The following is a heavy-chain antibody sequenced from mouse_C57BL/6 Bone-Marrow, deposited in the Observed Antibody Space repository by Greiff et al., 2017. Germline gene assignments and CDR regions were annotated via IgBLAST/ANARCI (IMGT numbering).Heavy chain of an antibody. CDR1: GYAFTNYL. CDR2: INPGSGGT. J-gene: IGHJ2*01. Sequence: QVQLQQSGAELVRPGTSVKVSCKASGYAFTNYLIEWVKQRPGQGLEWIGVINPGSGGTNYNEKFKGKATLTADKSSSTAYMQLSSLTSEDSAVYFCASSLDSSGYVGYFDYWGQGTTLTVSS. V-gene: IGHV1-54*01. CDR3: ASSLDSSGYVGYFDY. D-gene: IGHD3-2*02.